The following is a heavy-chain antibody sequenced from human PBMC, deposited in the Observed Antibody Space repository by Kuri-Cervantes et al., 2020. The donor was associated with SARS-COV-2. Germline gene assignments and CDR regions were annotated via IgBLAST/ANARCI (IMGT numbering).Heavy chain of an antibody. CDR2: ISAYNGNT. V-gene: IGHV1-18*04. D-gene: IGHD3-10*01. Sequence: ASVKVSCNASGYTFTSYGISWVRQAPGQGLEWMGWISAYNGNTNYAQKLQGRVTMTTDTSTSTAYMELSSLRSEDTAVYYCARNPRLWFGELWFDPWGQGTLVTVSS. CDR1: GYTFTSYG. CDR3: ARNPRLWFGELWFDP. J-gene: IGHJ5*02.